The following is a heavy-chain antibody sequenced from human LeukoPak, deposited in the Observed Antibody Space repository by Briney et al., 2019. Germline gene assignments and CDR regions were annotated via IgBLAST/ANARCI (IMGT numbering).Heavy chain of an antibody. D-gene: IGHD3-22*01. J-gene: IGHJ3*02. Sequence: SVKVSCKASGGTFSSYAISWVRQAPGQGLEWMGGIIPIFGTANYAQKFQGRVTITTDESTSTAYMELSSLRSEDTAVYYCAREGGYRMRDAFDIWGQGTMVTVSS. V-gene: IGHV1-69*05. CDR2: IIPIFGTA. CDR3: AREGGYRMRDAFDI. CDR1: GGTFSSYA.